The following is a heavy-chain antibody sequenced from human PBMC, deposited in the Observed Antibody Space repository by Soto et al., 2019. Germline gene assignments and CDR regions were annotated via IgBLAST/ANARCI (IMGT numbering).Heavy chain of an antibody. CDR1: GFTFSSYW. CDR3: PRDYPGNGLDY. CDR2: IDSDGSST. V-gene: IGHV3-74*01. D-gene: IGHD1-1*01. J-gene: IGHJ4*02. Sequence: EVQLVESGGGLVQPGGSLRLSCAASGFTFSSYWMHWVRQAPGKGLVWVSHIDSDGSSTTYADSVQGRFTITSDNAKNTLYLHFNSLRTEDPAVYDWPRDYPGNGLDYRGQGTLVAVSA.